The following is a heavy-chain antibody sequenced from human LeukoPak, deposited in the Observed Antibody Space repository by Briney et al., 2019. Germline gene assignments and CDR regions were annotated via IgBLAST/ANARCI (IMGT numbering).Heavy chain of an antibody. CDR2: ISGSGGTT. Sequence: GGSLRLSCAASGFTFSSYAMSWVRQAPGKGLEWVSAISGSGGTTYYADSVKGRCTISRDNTKNTLYLQMHSLRAEDTAVYYCAKAPLRCSSTSCYSEFQHWGQGTLVTVSS. D-gene: IGHD2-2*01. CDR3: AKAPLRCSSTSCYSEFQH. J-gene: IGHJ1*01. CDR1: GFTFSSYA. V-gene: IGHV3-23*01.